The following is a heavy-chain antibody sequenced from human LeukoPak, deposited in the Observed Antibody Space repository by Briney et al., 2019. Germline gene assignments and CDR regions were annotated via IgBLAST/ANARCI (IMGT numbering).Heavy chain of an antibody. Sequence: SETLSLTCTVSGGSISSYYWSRIRQPPGKGLEWIGYIYYSGSTNYNPSLKSRVTISVDTSKNQFSLKLSSVTAADTAVYYCARTRRDGYNFDYYYMDVWGKGTTVTVSS. CDR3: ARTRRDGYNFDYYYMDV. CDR2: IYYSGST. D-gene: IGHD5-24*01. V-gene: IGHV4-59*01. J-gene: IGHJ6*03. CDR1: GGSISSYY.